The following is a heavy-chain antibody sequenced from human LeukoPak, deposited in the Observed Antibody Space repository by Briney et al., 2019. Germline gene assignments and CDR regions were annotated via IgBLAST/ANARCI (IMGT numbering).Heavy chain of an antibody. Sequence: SQTLSLTCTVSGGSISSGGYYWSWIRQHPGKGLEWIGYIYYSGSTYYNPSLKSRVTISVDTSKNQFSLKLSSVTAADTAVYYCARDLWFGELSYYGMDVWGKGTTVTASS. J-gene: IGHJ6*04. CDR2: IYYSGST. CDR3: ARDLWFGELSYYGMDV. D-gene: IGHD3-10*01. V-gene: IGHV4-31*03. CDR1: GGSISSGGYY.